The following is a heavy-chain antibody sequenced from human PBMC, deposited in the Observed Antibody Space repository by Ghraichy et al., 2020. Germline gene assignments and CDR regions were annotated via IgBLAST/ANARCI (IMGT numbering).Heavy chain of an antibody. J-gene: IGHJ6*03. Sequence: GALRLSCAASGFTFSDYYMSWIRQAPGKGLEWVSYISSSSSYTNYADSVKGRFTISRDNAKNSLYLQMNSLRAEDTAVYYCARGGAGGDYVARYYYYYYMDVWGKGTTVTVSS. CDR3: ARGGAGGDYVARYYYYYYMDV. D-gene: IGHD4-17*01. CDR2: ISSSSSYT. V-gene: IGHV3-11*06. CDR1: GFTFSDYY.